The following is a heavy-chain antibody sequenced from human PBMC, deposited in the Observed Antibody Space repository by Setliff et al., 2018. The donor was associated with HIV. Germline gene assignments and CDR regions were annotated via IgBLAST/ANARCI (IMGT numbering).Heavy chain of an antibody. CDR1: GGSISSEYYF. CDR3: ARTKDCSSSSCPATHHYYYMDV. CDR2: IEYSGIT. J-gene: IGHJ6*03. D-gene: IGHD2-2*01. V-gene: IGHV4-39*01. Sequence: PSETLSLTCTVSGGSISSEYYFWGWIRQPPGKGLEWIGTIEYSGITYFNPSLKSRLTISVEKSKNQFSLKLSSVTAADTAVYYCARTKDCSSSSCPATHHYYYMDVWVKGTTVTVSS.